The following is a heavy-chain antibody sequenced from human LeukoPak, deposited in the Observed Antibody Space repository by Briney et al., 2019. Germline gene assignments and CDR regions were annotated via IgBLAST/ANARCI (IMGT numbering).Heavy chain of an antibody. Sequence: SETLSLTCTVSGGSISSGSYYWSWIRQPAGKGLEWIGRIYTSGSTNYNPSLKSRVTISVDTSKNQFSLKLSSVTAADTAVYYCASSGVVSSSGWFDPWGQGTLVTVSS. CDR2: IYTSGST. D-gene: IGHD6-6*01. CDR3: ASSGVVSSSGWFDP. V-gene: IGHV4-61*02. CDR1: GGSISSGSYY. J-gene: IGHJ5*02.